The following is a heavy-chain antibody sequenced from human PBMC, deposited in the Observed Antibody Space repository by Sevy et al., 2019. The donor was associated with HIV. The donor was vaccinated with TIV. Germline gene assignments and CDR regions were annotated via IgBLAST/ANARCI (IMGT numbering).Heavy chain of an antibody. Sequence: GGSLRLSCAASGFTFSSYAMHWVRQAPGKGLEWVADIIYDGSKKYYADSVKGRFTISRDNSKNTLYLQLNSLRAEDTAIYYCARDQHDYAGNVRTGWFDPWGQGTLVTFSS. CDR2: IIYDGSKK. CDR1: GFTFSSYA. J-gene: IGHJ5*02. V-gene: IGHV3-30*04. D-gene: IGHD4-17*01. CDR3: ARDQHDYAGNVRTGWFDP.